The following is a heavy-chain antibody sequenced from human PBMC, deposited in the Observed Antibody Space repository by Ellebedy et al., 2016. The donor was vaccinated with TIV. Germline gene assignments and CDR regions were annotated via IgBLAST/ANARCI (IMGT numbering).Heavy chain of an antibody. Sequence: GESLKISCAASGFTFSSYDMNWVRRAPGKGLEWVGRIKSKTFDGATEYAAPVKGRFTISRDDSKNTLYLQMDSLNTEDTAVYYCTTDDFGSGRGGWGDYWGQGTLVTVSS. CDR2: IKSKTFDGAT. CDR1: GFTFSSYD. J-gene: IGHJ4*02. CDR3: TTDDFGSGRGGWGDY. D-gene: IGHD3-10*01. V-gene: IGHV3-15*07.